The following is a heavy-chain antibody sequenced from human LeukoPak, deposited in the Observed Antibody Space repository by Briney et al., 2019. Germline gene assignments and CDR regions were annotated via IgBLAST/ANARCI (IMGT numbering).Heavy chain of an antibody. Sequence: PSETLSLTCAVYGGSFSGYYWSWIRQPPGKGLEWIGEINHSGSTNYNPSLKSRVTISVDTSKNQFSLKLSSVTAADTAVFYCARGKGYCSSTSCYQNWFDPWGQGTLVTVSS. CDR1: GGSFSGYY. CDR2: INHSGST. V-gene: IGHV4-34*01. D-gene: IGHD2-2*01. J-gene: IGHJ5*02. CDR3: ARGKGYCSSTSCYQNWFDP.